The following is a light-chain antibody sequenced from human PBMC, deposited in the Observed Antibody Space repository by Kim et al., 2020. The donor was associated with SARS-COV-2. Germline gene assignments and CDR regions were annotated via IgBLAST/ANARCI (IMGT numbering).Light chain of an antibody. CDR3: QKYNSAPPYT. CDR1: QGISNY. Sequence: ASVGDSVTITCRASQGISNYLAWYQQKPGKVPKLRIYAASTVQAGVPSRVSGSGSGTDFTLTISSLQPEDVATYYCQKYNSAPPYTFGQGTKLEI. V-gene: IGKV1-27*01. J-gene: IGKJ2*01. CDR2: AAS.